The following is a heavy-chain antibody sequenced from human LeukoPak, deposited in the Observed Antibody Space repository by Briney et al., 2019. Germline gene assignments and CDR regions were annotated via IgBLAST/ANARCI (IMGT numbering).Heavy chain of an antibody. CDR2: IYSGGST. V-gene: IGHV3-66*01. CDR3: AREPQGDSSGYDAFDI. CDR1: GFTVSNNY. Sequence: PGGSLRLSCAASGFTVSNNYMIWVCQAPGKGLEWVSVIYSGGSTYYADSVKGRFTLSRDNSKNTLFLQMNSLRAEDTAVYYCAREPQGDSSGYDAFDIWGQGTMVTVSS. J-gene: IGHJ3*02. D-gene: IGHD3-22*01.